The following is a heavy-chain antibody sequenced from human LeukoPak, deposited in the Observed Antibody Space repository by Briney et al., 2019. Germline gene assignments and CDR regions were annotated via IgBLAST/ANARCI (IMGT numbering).Heavy chain of an antibody. CDR1: GFTFSSYS. V-gene: IGHV3-21*04. CDR3: ARESRVTMVRGVISPLYYYYGMDV. CDR2: ISSSSSYI. J-gene: IGHJ6*02. Sequence: KSGGSLRLSCAASGFTFSSYSMNWVRQAPGKGLEWVSSISSSSSYIYYADSVKGRFTISRDNAKNSLYLQMNSLRAEDTALYHCARESRVTMVRGVISPLYYYYGMDVWGQGTTVTVSS. D-gene: IGHD3-10*01.